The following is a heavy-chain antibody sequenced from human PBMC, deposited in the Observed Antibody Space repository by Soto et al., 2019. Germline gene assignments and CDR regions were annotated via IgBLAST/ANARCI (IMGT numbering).Heavy chain of an antibody. CDR2: ISAYNGNT. V-gene: IGHV1-18*01. Sequence: QVQLVQSGAEVKKPGASVKVSCKASGYTFTSYGISWVRQAPGQGLEWMGWISAYNGNTNYAQKLEGRVTIPTATSTDTANMELRSLRSDDTAVYYCARCEVTVVTPPGHWGQGTLVTVSS. CDR1: GYTFTSYG. CDR3: ARCEVTVVTPPGH. D-gene: IGHD2-15*01. J-gene: IGHJ4*02.